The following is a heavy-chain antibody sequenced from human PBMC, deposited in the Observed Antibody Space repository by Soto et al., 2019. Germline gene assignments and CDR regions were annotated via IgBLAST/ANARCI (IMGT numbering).Heavy chain of an antibody. CDR2: ISAYNGNT. Sequence: VASVKVSCKASGYTFTSYGISWVRQAPGQGLEWMGWISAYNGNTNYAQKLQGRVTMTTDTSTSTAYMELRSLRSDDTAVYYCARDRVITFGGVIVRDDAFDIWGQGTMVTVSS. J-gene: IGHJ3*02. CDR3: ARDRVITFGGVIVRDDAFDI. V-gene: IGHV1-18*01. D-gene: IGHD3-16*02. CDR1: GYTFTSYG.